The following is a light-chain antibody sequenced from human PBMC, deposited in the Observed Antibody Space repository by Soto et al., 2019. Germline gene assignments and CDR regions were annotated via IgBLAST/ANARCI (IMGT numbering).Light chain of an antibody. Sequence: DIQMTQSPSTLSASVGDSVTITCRASQSISNWLAWYQQKPGKAPKLLIYDASSLESGVPSRFSGSGSGTEFTLTISSLQRDDFATYYCQQYNKWPLTFGQGTKVDIK. V-gene: IGKV1-5*01. CDR2: DAS. J-gene: IGKJ1*01. CDR3: QQYNKWPLT. CDR1: QSISNW.